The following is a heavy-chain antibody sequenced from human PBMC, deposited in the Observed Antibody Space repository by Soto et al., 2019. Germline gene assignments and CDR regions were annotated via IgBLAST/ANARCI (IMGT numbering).Heavy chain of an antibody. Sequence: QVQLVESGGGLVKPGGSLRLSCAASGFTFSDYYMSWIRQAPGKGLEWVSYISSSSSYTNYADSVKGRFTISRDNXXXXXXXXXXXXXXXXXXXXXXXXXXXXXXXXXXXXXXXGMDVWGQGTTVTVSS. CDR3: XXXXXXXXXXXXXXXXXGMDV. CDR1: GFTFSDYY. V-gene: IGHV3-11*05. J-gene: IGHJ6*02. CDR2: ISSSSSYT.